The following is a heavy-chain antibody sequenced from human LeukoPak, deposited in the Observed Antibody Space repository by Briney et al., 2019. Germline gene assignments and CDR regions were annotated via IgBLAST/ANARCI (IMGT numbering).Heavy chain of an antibody. Sequence: SVKVSCKASGGTFSSYAISWVRQAPGQGLEWMGRIIPILGIANYAQKFQGRVTITADKSTSTAYMELSSLRSEDTAVYYCARMVVIAAAGYYYYYGMDVWGQGTTVTVSS. CDR2: IIPILGIA. CDR3: ARMVVIAAAGYYYYYGMDV. J-gene: IGHJ6*02. V-gene: IGHV1-69*04. CDR1: GGTFSSYA. D-gene: IGHD6-13*01.